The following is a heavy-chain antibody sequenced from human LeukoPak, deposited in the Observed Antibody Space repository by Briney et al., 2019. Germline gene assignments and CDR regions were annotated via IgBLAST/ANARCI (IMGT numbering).Heavy chain of an antibody. Sequence: SETLSLTCTVSGGSISNRSHFWGWIRQTPGKGLEWFGSIYYSGYTYYNPSHKSRVTISVDTSKNQFSLRLNSVTAADTAVYYCARDSAPNLLAYFDYWGQGILVTVSS. D-gene: IGHD2/OR15-2a*01. CDR3: ARDSAPNLLAYFDY. CDR2: IYYSGYT. CDR1: GGSISNRSHF. J-gene: IGHJ4*02. V-gene: IGHV4-39*07.